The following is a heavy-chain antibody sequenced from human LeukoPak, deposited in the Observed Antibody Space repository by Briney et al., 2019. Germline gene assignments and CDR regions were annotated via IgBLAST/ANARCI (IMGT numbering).Heavy chain of an antibody. CDR2: FGTRSTSI. CDR3: ARENDQGFDY. CDR1: GFTFSTYA. D-gene: IGHD3-16*01. Sequence: GGPLRLSCAASGFTFSTYAMNWVRQAPGKGLEWVSSFGTRSTSIYYAHSVTGRFIISRDNAKNSLYLQMNSLRVEDTAVYYCARENDQGFDYWGQGTLVTVSS. J-gene: IGHJ4*02. V-gene: IGHV3-21*01.